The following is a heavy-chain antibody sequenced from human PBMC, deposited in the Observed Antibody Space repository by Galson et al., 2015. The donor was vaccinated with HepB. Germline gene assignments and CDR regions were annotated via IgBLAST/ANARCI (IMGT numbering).Heavy chain of an antibody. CDR2: INPSGGST. J-gene: IGHJ4*02. V-gene: IGHV1-46*01. CDR3: ARDRQAGGTWSGTISGFDY. CDR1: GYTFTSYY. D-gene: IGHD1-1*01. Sequence: SVKVSCKASGYTFTSYYMHWVRQAPGQGLEWMGIINPSGGSTSYAQKFQGRVTMTRDTSTSTVYMELSSLRSEDTAVYYCARDRQAGGTWSGTISGFDYWGQGTLVTVSS.